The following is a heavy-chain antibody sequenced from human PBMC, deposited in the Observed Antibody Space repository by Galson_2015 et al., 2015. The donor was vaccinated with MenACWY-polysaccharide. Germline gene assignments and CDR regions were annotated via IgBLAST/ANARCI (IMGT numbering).Heavy chain of an antibody. CDR2: ISASGGST. Sequence: SLRLSCAASGFTFSSYAMSWVRQAPGKGLEWVSTISASGGSTYYADSVKGLFTISRDNSKNTLYLQMNSLRAEDKAVYYCAKANSGGICTYGCACWFDPWGQGSLVIVSS. D-gene: IGHD2-15*01. J-gene: IGHJ5*02. CDR1: GFTFSSYA. V-gene: IGHV3-23*01. CDR3: AKANSGGICTYGCACWFDP.